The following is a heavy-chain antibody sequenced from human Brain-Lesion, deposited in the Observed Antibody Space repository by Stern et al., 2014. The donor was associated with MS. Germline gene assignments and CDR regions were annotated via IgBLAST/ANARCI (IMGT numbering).Heavy chain of an antibody. CDR3: ARDQRGITIFGVVTDYYYLGMDV. V-gene: IGHV1-2*02. J-gene: IGHJ6*02. CDR2: INPNNGGT. Sequence: VQLVESGAEVKKPGASVKVSCKTSGYIFTGYYIHWVRQAPGQGLEWMAWINPNNGGTKDEQKFQGRVTMSRDTSISTAYVELSSLTSDDTAVYYCARDQRGITIFGVVTDYYYLGMDVWGQGTTVTVSS. D-gene: IGHD3-3*01. CDR1: GYIFTGYY.